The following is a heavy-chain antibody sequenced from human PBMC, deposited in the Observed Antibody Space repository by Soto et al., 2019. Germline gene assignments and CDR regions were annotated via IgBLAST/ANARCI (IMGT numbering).Heavy chain of an antibody. J-gene: IGHJ4*02. CDR1: GFTFSSYA. CDR2: VSIGGST. D-gene: IGHD2-15*01. V-gene: IGHV3-23*01. CDR3: AKRRGAGGHFDY. Sequence: PGGSLRLSCAASGFTFSSYAMGLVRQGPGKGLECVSVVSIGGSTHYADSVRGRFTISRDNSKNMLSLQMNSLTAEDTAVYFCAKRRGAGGHFDYWGQGA.